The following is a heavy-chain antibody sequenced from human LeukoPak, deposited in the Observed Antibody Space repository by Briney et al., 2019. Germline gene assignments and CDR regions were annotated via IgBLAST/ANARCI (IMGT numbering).Heavy chain of an antibody. CDR3: AKDGEELSYYYDSSGYSLSY. J-gene: IGHJ4*02. V-gene: IGHV3-30*02. Sequence: GGSPRLSCAASGFTFSSYGMHWVRQAPGKGLEWVVFIRYDGSNKYYADSVKGRFTISRDNSKNTLYLQMNSLRAEDTAVYYCAKDGEELSYYYDSSGYSLSYWGQGTLVTVSS. CDR1: GFTFSSYG. D-gene: IGHD3-22*01. CDR2: IRYDGSNK.